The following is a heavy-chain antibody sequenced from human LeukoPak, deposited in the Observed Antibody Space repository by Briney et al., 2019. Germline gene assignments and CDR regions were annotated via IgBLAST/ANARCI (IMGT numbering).Heavy chain of an antibody. Sequence: GGSLRLSCAASGFTFSDYYMSWIRQAPGKGLEWVSYISSSGSTIYYADSVKGRFTISRDNAKNSLYLQMNSLRAEDTAVYYCARRVIADRSAFDICGQGTMVTVSS. CDR2: ISSSGSTI. J-gene: IGHJ3*02. CDR1: GFTFSDYY. V-gene: IGHV3-11*04. CDR3: ARRVIADRSAFDI. D-gene: IGHD2-21*01.